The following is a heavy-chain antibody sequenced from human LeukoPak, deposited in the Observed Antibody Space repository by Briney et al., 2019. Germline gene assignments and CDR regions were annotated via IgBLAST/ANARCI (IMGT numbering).Heavy chain of an antibody. D-gene: IGHD3-22*01. J-gene: IGHJ4*02. CDR1: GGSFSGYY. CDR3: ARDRPEINYYYDSSGYSQRAFDY. Sequence: PSETLSLTCAVYGGSFSGYYWSWIRQPPGKGLEWIGEINHSGSTNYNPSLKSRVTISVDTSKNQFSLKLSSVTAADTAVYYCARDRPEINYYYDSSGYSQRAFDYWGQGTLVTVSS. V-gene: IGHV4-34*01. CDR2: INHSGST.